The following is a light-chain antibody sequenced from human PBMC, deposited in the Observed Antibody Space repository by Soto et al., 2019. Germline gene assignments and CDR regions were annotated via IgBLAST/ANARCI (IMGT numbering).Light chain of an antibody. J-gene: IGLJ1*01. Sequence: QSVLTQPASVSGSPGQSITISCTGTISDVGGYYYVSWYQHHPGKAPKLMIYQVSNRPSGVSKRFSGSKSGNTASLTISGLQAEDEADYYCSTYTSSNTFYVFGTGTKV. V-gene: IGLV2-14*01. CDR2: QVS. CDR1: ISDVGGYYY. CDR3: STYTSSNTFYV.